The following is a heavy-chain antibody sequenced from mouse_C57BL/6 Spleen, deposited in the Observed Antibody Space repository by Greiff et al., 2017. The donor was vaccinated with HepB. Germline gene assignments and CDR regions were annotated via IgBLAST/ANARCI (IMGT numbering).Heavy chain of an antibody. CDR2: INPSNGGT. D-gene: IGHD1-1*01. Sequence: QVHVKQSGTVLARPGASVKMSCKASGYTFTSYWMHWVKQRPGQGLEWIGNINPSNGGTNYNEKFKSKATLTVDKSSSTAYMQLSSLTSEDSAVYYCAREGTGLYYGSSYDYWGQGTTLTVSS. V-gene: IGHV1-53*01. J-gene: IGHJ2*01. CDR1: GYTFTSYW. CDR3: AREGTGLYYGSSYDY.